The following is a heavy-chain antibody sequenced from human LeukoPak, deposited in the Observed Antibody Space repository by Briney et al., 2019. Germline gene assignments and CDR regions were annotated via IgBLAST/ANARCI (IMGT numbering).Heavy chain of an antibody. CDR1: GGTFSSYA. J-gene: IGHJ3*02. D-gene: IGHD3-22*01. V-gene: IGHV1-69*13. CDR3: ARDSVLNNYYDSGGYYDAFDI. Sequence: ASVKVSCKASGGTFSSYAISWVRQAPGQGLKWMGGIIPIFGTANYAQKFQGRVTITADESTSTAYMELSSLRSEDTAVYYCARDSVLNNYYDSGGYYDAFDIWGQGTMVTVSS. CDR2: IIPIFGTA.